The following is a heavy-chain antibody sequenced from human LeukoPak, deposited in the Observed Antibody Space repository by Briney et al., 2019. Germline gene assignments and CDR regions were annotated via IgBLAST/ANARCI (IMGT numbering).Heavy chain of an antibody. CDR3: GRDFNY. Sequence: PGGSLRLSCAASGFTFSSYAMHWVRQAPGKGLEYVSAISSNGGSTYYANSVKGRFTISRDNSKNTLYLQMGSLRAEDMAVYYCGRDFNYWGQGTLVTVAS. V-gene: IGHV3-64*01. CDR2: ISSNGGST. CDR1: GFTFSSYA. J-gene: IGHJ4*02.